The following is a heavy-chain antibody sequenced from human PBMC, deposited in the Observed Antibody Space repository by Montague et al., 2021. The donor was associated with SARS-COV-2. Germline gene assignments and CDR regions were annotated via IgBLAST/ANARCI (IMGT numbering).Heavy chain of an antibody. J-gene: IGHJ4*02. CDR2: ISSSSSTM. V-gene: IGHV3-48*02. CDR3: ARDPCSGCAFDY. CDR1: GFTFSSYG. Sequence: SLRLSCAASGFTFSSYGMNWVRQAPGKGLEWVSYISSSSSTMYYADSVKGRFTISRDNAKNSLYLQMNSLRDEDTAVYYCARDPCSGCAFDYWGQGTLVTVSS. D-gene: IGHD6-19*01.